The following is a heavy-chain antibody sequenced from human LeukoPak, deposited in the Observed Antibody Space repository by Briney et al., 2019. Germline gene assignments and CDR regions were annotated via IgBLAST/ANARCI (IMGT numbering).Heavy chain of an antibody. CDR1: GGSISSGGYY. Sequence: SETLSLTCTVSGGSISSGGYYWSWIRQHPGKGLEWIGYIYYSGSTYYNPSLKSRVTISVDTSKNQFSLKLSSVTAADTAVYYCATAARDGYNYGAVDYWGQGTLVTVSS. CDR3: ATAARDGYNYGAVDY. D-gene: IGHD5-24*01. J-gene: IGHJ4*02. V-gene: IGHV4-31*03. CDR2: IYYSGST.